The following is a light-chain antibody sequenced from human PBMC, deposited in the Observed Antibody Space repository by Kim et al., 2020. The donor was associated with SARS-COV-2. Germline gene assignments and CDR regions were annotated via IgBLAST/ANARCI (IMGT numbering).Light chain of an antibody. J-gene: IGLJ2*01. CDR2: DVS. CDR1: SSDVGGYNY. Sequence: QSALTQPASVSGSPGQSITMSCTGTSSDVGGYNYVSWYQQYPGKVPKLLIYDVSNRPAGVSNRFSGTKSGNTASLTISVLQAEDEADYYCSSYTGSGTLVFGGGTQLTVL. V-gene: IGLV2-14*03. CDR3: SSYTGSGTLV.